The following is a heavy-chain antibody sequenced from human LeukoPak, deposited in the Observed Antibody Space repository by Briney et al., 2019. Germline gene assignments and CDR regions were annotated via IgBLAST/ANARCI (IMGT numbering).Heavy chain of an antibody. Sequence: ASVKVSCEDSGDTFTSYGMSWVRQAPGQGLEWMGWISAYNGNTNYAQKFQDRVTMTTDTSTSTAYMELRSLGSDDTAVYYCARDGPLFGESPLYYMDVWGKGTTVTVSS. CDR1: GDTFTSYG. J-gene: IGHJ6*03. V-gene: IGHV1-18*01. CDR2: ISAYNGNT. CDR3: ARDGPLFGESPLYYMDV. D-gene: IGHD3-10*02.